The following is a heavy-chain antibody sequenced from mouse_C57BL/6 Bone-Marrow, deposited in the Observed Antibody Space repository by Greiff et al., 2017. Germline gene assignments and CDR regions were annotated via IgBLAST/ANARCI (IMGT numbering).Heavy chain of an antibody. CDR3: TRAYGRSYVLDY. CDR1: GFTFSSYA. CDR2: ISSGGDYI. V-gene: IGHV5-9-1*02. J-gene: IGHJ2*01. D-gene: IGHD1-1*01. Sequence: EVKLMESGEGLVKPGGSLKLSCAASGFTFSSYAMSWVRQTPEKRLEWVAYISSGGDYIYYAATVKGRFTISRDNARNTLYLQMSSLKSEDTAMYYCTRAYGRSYVLDYWGQGTTLTVSS.